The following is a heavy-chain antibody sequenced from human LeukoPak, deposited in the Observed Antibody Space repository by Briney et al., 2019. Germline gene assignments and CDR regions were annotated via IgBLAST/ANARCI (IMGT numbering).Heavy chain of an antibody. CDR3: ARETSKFVSCYDYYMDV. J-gene: IGHJ6*03. D-gene: IGHD4-11*01. CDR2: IHFSGST. V-gene: IGHV4-59*01. Sequence: SETLSLTCTVSGGSISSYYWSWIRQPPGKGLEWIGYIHFSGSTNYNPSLKSRVSISVATSKNQFSLKLTSVTAADTAVYYCARETSKFVSCYDYYMDVWGKGTTVTVSS. CDR1: GGSISSYY.